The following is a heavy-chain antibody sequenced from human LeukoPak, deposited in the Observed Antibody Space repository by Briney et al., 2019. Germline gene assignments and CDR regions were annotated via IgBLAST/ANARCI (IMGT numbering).Heavy chain of an antibody. CDR3: ARDWGDCSCYSFYFDY. J-gene: IGHJ4*02. CDR2: ISGSGGRT. V-gene: IGHV3-23*01. D-gene: IGHD3-22*01. CDR1: GYTFSNDV. Sequence: PGGSLRLSCAASGYTFSNDVMSWVRQAPGKGLEWVSTISGSGGRTFYADAVKGRFTISRDNSKNTLYVQMNSLRAEDTAVYYCARDWGDCSCYSFYFDYWGQGTLVTVSS.